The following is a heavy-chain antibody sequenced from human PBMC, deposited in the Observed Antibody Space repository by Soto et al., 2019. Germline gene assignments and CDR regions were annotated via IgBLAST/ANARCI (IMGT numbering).Heavy chain of an antibody. CDR2: ISAYNGNT. Sequence: ASVKVSCKASGYTFTSYGISWVRQAPGQGLEWMGWISAYNGNTNYAQKLQGRVTMTTDTSTSTAYMELRSLRSDDTAVYSCARDYGGNSRPPYWYFDLWGRGTLVTVSS. J-gene: IGHJ2*01. V-gene: IGHV1-18*01. CDR3: ARDYGGNSRPPYWYFDL. D-gene: IGHD4-17*01. CDR1: GYTFTSYG.